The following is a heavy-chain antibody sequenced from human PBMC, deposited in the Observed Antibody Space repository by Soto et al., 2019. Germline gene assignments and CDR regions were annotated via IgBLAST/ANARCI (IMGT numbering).Heavy chain of an antibody. D-gene: IGHD3-9*01. CDR3: ARSYYDILTGYSIFDY. J-gene: IGHJ4*02. CDR2: IYSGGST. V-gene: IGHV3-53*01. CDR1: GFTVSSNY. Sequence: GGSLRLSCAASGFTVSSNYMSWVRQAPGKGLEWVSVIYSGGSTYYADSVKGRFTISRDNSKNTLYLQMNSLRAEDTAVYYCARSYYDILTGYSIFDYWGQGTLVTVSS.